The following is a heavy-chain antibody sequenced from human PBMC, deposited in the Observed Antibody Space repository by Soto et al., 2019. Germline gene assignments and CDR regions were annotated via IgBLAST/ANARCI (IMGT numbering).Heavy chain of an antibody. J-gene: IGHJ5*02. CDR3: ARDRRIAVAGINWFDP. V-gene: IGHV3-48*04. Sequence: EVQLLESGGGLVQPGGSLRLSCAASGFTFSDYAMNWVRQAPGKGLEWVSYISSSGSTIYYADSVKGRFTISRDNAKNSLYLQMNSLRAEDTAVYYCARDRRIAVAGINWFDPWGQGTLVTVSS. D-gene: IGHD6-19*01. CDR1: GFTFSDYA. CDR2: ISSSGSTI.